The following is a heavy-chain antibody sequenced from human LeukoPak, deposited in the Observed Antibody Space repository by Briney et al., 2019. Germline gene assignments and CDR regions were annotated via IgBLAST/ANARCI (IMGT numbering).Heavy chain of an antibody. CDR1: GGTFSSYA. D-gene: IGHD6-6*01. CDR2: IIPIFGTA. V-gene: IGHV1-69*13. CDR3: ARDRGAARLGPYSWFDP. J-gene: IGHJ5*02. Sequence: SVKVSCKASGGTFSSYAISWVRQAPGQGLEWMGGIIPIFGTANYAQKFQGRVTITADESTSTAYMELSSLRSEDTAVYYCARDRGAARLGPYSWFDPWGQGTLVTVSS.